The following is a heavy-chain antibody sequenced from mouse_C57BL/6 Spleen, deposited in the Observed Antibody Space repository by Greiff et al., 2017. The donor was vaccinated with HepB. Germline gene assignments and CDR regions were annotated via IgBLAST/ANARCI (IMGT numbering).Heavy chain of an antibody. V-gene: IGHV5-6*01. CDR3: ARPSRPRYFYV. CDR1: GFTFSSHV. Sequence: EVQGVESGGDLVNPGGSLKLSCAASGFTFSSHVMSWVRQTPDKRLEWVATISSGGSYTYYPDSVKGRFTISRDNAKNTLYMQMSRLKSEDTAMYYRARPSRPRYFYVWDTGNTVNVSS. D-gene: IGHD1-1*01. CDR2: ISSGGSYT. J-gene: IGHJ1*03.